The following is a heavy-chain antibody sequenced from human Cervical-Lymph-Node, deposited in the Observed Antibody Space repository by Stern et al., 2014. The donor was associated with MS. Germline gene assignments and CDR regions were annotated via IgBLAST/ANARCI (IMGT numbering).Heavy chain of an antibody. J-gene: IGHJ4*02. Sequence: EMQLVESVAEVKKPGESLKISCKGSGYILTNSWMGWGRQLPRQGLGWMGITFPGDSVTRYSPSFQGQVTISADKSISIAYLQWSSLKASDTAMYYCARVENVGAFGHWGQGTLVTVSS. CDR2: TFPGDSVT. D-gene: IGHD1-26*01. V-gene: IGHV5-51*01. CDR3: ARVENVGAFGH. CDR1: GYILTNSW.